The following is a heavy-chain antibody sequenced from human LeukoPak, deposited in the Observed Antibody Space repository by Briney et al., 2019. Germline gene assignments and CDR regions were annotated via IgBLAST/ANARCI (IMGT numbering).Heavy chain of an antibody. Sequence: GSSVKVSCKASGDTFSSYAISWVRQAPGQGLEWMGGIIPIIGTANYAQKFQGRVTITADKSTSTAYMELSSLRSEDTAVYYCANIVVVVAATSKPYNWFDPWGQGTLVTVSS. CDR2: IIPIIGTA. CDR3: ANIVVVVAATSKPYNWFDP. D-gene: IGHD2-15*01. J-gene: IGHJ5*02. V-gene: IGHV1-69*06. CDR1: GDTFSSYA.